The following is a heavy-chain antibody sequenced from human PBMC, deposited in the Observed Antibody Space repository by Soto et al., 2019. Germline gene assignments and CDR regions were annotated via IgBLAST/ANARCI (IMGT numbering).Heavy chain of an antibody. Sequence: GGSLRLSCTASGFTFGDYAMSWFRQAPGKGLEWVGFIRSKAYGGTTEYAASVKGRFTISRDDSKSIAYLQMNSLKTEDTAVYYCTREMGEGVAADGSYYYYGMDVWGQGTRVTVSS. CDR2: IRSKAYGGTT. CDR3: TREMGEGVAADGSYYYYGMDV. D-gene: IGHD6-13*01. J-gene: IGHJ6*02. CDR1: GFTFGDYA. V-gene: IGHV3-49*03.